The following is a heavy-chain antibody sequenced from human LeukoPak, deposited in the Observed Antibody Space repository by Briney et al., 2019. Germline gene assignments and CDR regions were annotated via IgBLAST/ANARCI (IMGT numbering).Heavy chain of an antibody. J-gene: IGHJ3*02. Sequence: GGSLRLSCAASGFTFSSYAMHWVRQAPGKGMEWVAVISYDGSNKYYADSVKGRFTISRDNSKNTLYLQTNSLRAEDTAVYYCARNYYDSSGYYYGDAFDIWGQGTMVTVSS. CDR2: ISYDGSNK. CDR1: GFTFSSYA. D-gene: IGHD3-22*01. CDR3: ARNYYDSSGYYYGDAFDI. V-gene: IGHV3-30-3*01.